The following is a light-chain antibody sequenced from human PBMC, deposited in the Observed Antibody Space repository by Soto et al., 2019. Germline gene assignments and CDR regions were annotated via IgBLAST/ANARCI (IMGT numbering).Light chain of an antibody. CDR3: SSYTSSRTL. J-gene: IGLJ1*01. CDR1: SSDVGGYNY. V-gene: IGLV2-14*01. Sequence: QSALTQPASVSGSPGQSITISCTGTSSDVGGYNYVSWYQQHPGKAPKLMIYEVSNRPSGVSNRFSGSKSGNTASLTISGLQAEDEADYYCSSYTSSRTLFGTGTNLTVL. CDR2: EVS.